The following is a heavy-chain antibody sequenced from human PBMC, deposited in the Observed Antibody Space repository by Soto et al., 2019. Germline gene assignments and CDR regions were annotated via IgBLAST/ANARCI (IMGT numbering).Heavy chain of an antibody. CDR1: GFTFSSYG. CDR2: ISYDGSNK. J-gene: IGHJ6*02. CDR3: AKDVVVGATTGLGDYYYYYGMDV. D-gene: IGHD1-26*01. Sequence: GGSLRLSCAASGFTFSSYGMNWVRQAPGEGLEWAAVISYDGSNKYYADSVKGRFTISRDNSKNTLYLQMNSLRAEDTAVYYCAKDVVVGATTGLGDYYYYYGMDVWGQGTTVTVSS. V-gene: IGHV3-30*18.